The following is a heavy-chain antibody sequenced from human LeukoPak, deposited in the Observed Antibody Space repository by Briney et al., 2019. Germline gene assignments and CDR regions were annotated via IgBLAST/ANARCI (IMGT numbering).Heavy chain of an antibody. CDR2: ISGSGGST. Sequence: GGSLRLFCAASGFTFSSYAMSWDRQAPGKGLEWVSAISGSGGSTYYADSVKGRFTISRDNSKNTLYLQMNSLRAEDTAVYYCAKERQLLSLFDPWGQGTLVTVSS. CDR1: GFTFSSYA. D-gene: IGHD2-2*01. V-gene: IGHV3-23*01. J-gene: IGHJ5*02. CDR3: AKERQLLSLFDP.